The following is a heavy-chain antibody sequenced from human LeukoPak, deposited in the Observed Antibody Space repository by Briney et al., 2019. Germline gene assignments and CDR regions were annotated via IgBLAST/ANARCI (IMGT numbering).Heavy chain of an antibody. D-gene: IGHD3-10*01. J-gene: IGHJ4*02. Sequence: GESLKISCKGSGYSFTTYWIGWVRQMPGKGLEWMGIIYPGDPDTRYSPSFLGQVTFSADKSISTAHLQWSTLKASDTAMYYCARRPTQEPYYFDYWGQGTLVTVSS. CDR1: GYSFTTYW. CDR2: IYPGDPDT. V-gene: IGHV5-51*01. CDR3: ARRPTQEPYYFDY.